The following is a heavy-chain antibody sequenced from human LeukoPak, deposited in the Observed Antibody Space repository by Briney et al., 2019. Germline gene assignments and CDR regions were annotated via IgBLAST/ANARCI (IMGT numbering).Heavy chain of an antibody. CDR1: GFTFSSYA. Sequence: GGSLRLSCAAPGFTFSSYAISWVRQAPGKGLKWVSTISDSGGTTYYADSVKGRFTISRDNSKNTLYLQMNSLSAEDTAVYYCANQLTDTWGQETLVTVSS. D-gene: IGHD2-2*01. CDR2: ISDSGGTT. V-gene: IGHV3-23*01. J-gene: IGHJ5*02. CDR3: ANQLTDT.